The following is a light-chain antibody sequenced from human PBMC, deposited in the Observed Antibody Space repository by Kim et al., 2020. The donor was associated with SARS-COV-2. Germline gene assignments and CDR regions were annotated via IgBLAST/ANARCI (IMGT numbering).Light chain of an antibody. CDR1: SSDVGGYNY. Sequence: QSALTQPASVSGSPGQSITISCTGTSSDVGGYNYVSWYQQYPGKAPKLMIYDVSKRPSGVSNRFSGSKSGNTASLTISGLQAEDEADYYCSSYRSSGYVFGTGTGVTVL. CDR3: SSYRSSGYV. J-gene: IGLJ1*01. CDR2: DVS. V-gene: IGLV2-14*03.